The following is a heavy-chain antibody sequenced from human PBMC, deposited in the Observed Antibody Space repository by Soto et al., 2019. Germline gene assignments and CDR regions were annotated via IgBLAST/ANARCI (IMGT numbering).Heavy chain of an antibody. CDR1: GFTFSSYA. D-gene: IGHD2-2*02. CDR2: ISGSGGSA. V-gene: IGHV3-23*01. J-gene: IGHJ4*02. CDR3: VRGGGQSYVYTSNDY. Sequence: EVQLLESGGGLVQPGGSLRLSCAASGFTFSSYAMSWVRQAPGKGLEWVSAISGSGGSAYHVDSIKGRFTVSRDNSKNTLFLQMTSLRVEDTAVYYCVRGGGQSYVYTSNDYWGQGTLVTVSS.